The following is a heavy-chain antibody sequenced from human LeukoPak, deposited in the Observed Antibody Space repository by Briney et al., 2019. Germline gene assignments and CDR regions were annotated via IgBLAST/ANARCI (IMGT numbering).Heavy chain of an antibody. Sequence: SETLSLTRTVSGYSISSGYYWGWIRQPPGKGLEWIGSIYHSASTYYNPSLKSRVTISVDTSKNQFSLKLSSVTAADTAVYYCARTRQWLARGFFDYWGQGTLVTVSS. CDR3: ARTRQWLARGFFDY. CDR2: IYHSAST. V-gene: IGHV4-38-2*02. D-gene: IGHD6-19*01. CDR1: GYSISSGYY. J-gene: IGHJ4*02.